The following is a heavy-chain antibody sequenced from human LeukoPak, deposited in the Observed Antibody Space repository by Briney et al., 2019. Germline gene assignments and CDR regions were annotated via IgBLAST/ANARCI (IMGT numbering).Heavy chain of an antibody. CDR2: INHSGST. CDR1: GGSFSGYY. V-gene: IGHV4-34*01. D-gene: IGHD5-18*01. Sequence: SETLSLTCAVYGGSFSGYYWSWIRQPPGKGLEWIGEINHSGSTNYNPSLKSRVTISVDTSKNQFSLKLSSVTATDTAVYYCARVGTWIQLWFDYWGQGTLVTVSS. CDR3: ARVGTWIQLWFDY. J-gene: IGHJ5*01.